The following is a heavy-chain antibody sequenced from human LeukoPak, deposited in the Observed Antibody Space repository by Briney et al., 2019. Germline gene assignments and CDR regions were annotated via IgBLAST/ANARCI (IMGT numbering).Heavy chain of an antibody. D-gene: IGHD3-10*01. CDR2: INPNSGDT. V-gene: IGHV1-2*02. Sequence: ASVKVSCKASGYTFTGYYTHWVRQAPGQGLEWMGWINPNSGDTKYAQKFQGRVTMTRDTSMSTAYMELSRLTSDDTAVYYCARTVGYYGSGSYYVDYWGQGTLVTVSS. J-gene: IGHJ4*02. CDR1: GYTFTGYY. CDR3: ARTVGYYGSGSYYVDY.